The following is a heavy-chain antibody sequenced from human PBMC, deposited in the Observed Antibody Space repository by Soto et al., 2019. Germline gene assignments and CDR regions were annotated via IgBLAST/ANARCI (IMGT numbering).Heavy chain of an antibody. V-gene: IGHV3-11*06. CDR3: ARERGSYNWNYKGLLDY. CDR2: ISSSSSYT. D-gene: IGHD1-7*01. Sequence: GASLRLSCAASGFTFSDYYMSWIRQAPGKWLEGVSYISSSSSYTNYADSVKGRFTISRDNAKNSLYLQMNSLRAEDTAVYYCARERGSYNWNYKGLLDYWGQGTLVTVSS. CDR1: GFTFSDYY. J-gene: IGHJ4*02.